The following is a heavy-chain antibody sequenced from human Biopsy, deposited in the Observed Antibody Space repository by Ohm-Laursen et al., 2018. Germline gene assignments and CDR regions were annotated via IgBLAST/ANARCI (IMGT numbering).Heavy chain of an antibody. Sequence: SSVKVSCKSPEGTFSNYGVNWVRQAPGQGLEWLGGNIPILGTGNHAQKFQDRVTVAADTSTSTATMELRSLRSDDTAVYYCATKLTGYFHHWGQGTLVIVSS. D-gene: IGHD3-9*01. CDR3: ATKLTGYFHH. CDR2: NIPILGTG. J-gene: IGHJ1*01. CDR1: EGTFSNYG. V-gene: IGHV1-69*06.